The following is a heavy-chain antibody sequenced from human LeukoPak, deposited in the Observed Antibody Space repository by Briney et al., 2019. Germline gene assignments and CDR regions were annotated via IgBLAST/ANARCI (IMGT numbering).Heavy chain of an antibody. CDR2: IYYSGST. CDR1: GGSISSYY. Sequence: SAALSLTCPVSGGSISSYYWSLIRQPPGKGLEWIGYIYYSGSTNYNPSLKSRVTISVDTSKNQFSLKLSSVTAADTAVYYCARGSSSWTLDYWGQGTLVTVSS. CDR3: ARGSSSWTLDY. D-gene: IGHD6-13*01. V-gene: IGHV4-59*01. J-gene: IGHJ4*02.